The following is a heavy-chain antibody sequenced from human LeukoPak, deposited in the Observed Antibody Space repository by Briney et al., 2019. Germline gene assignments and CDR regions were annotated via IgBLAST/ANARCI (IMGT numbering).Heavy chain of an antibody. D-gene: IGHD3-3*01. CDR2: INHSGST. V-gene: IGHV4-34*01. J-gene: IGHJ6*03. Sequence: SETLSLTCAVYGGSFSGYYWSWIRQPPGKGLEWIGEINHSGSTNYNPSLTSRVTISVDTTKNQFSLKLSSVTAADTAVYYCARNNYYDFWSGPRYYYYMDVWGKGTTVTVSS. CDR3: ARNNYYDFWSGPRYYYYMDV. CDR1: GGSFSGYY.